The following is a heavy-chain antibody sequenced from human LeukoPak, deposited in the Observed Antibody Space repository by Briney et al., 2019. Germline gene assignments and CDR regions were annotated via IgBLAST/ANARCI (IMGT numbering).Heavy chain of an antibody. V-gene: IGHV4-34*01. CDR3: ARDLGPKYYFDY. J-gene: IGHJ4*02. CDR1: GGSFSGYY. CDR2: INHSGST. Sequence: SETLSLTCAVYGGSFSGYYWSWIRQPPGKGLEWIGEINHSGSTNYNPSLKRRVTISVDTSKNQFSLKLSSVTAADTAVYYCARDLGPKYYFDYWGQGTLVTVSS. D-gene: IGHD7-27*01.